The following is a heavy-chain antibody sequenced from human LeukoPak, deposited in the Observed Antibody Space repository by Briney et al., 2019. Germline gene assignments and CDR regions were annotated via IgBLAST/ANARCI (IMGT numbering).Heavy chain of an antibody. Sequence: PGGSLRLSCAASGFTFSSYWMSWVRQAPGKGLEWVANIKQDGSEKYYVDSVKGRFTISRDNAKNSLYLQMNSLRAEDTAVYYCARATVKNRAYIVVVVAAPLPDYFDYWGQGTLVTVSS. D-gene: IGHD2-15*01. V-gene: IGHV3-7*01. CDR1: GFTFSSYW. J-gene: IGHJ4*02. CDR2: IKQDGSEK. CDR3: ARATVKNRAYIVVVVAAPLPDYFDY.